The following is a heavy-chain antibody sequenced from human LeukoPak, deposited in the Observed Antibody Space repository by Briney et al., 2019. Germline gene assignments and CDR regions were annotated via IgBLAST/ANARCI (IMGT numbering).Heavy chain of an antibody. CDR1: GYSISSGYY. CDR2: VYHSGST. D-gene: IGHD3-3*01. CDR3: ASGELRFLEWLFRR. J-gene: IGHJ4*02. V-gene: IGHV4-38-2*02. Sequence: PSETLSLTCTVSGYSISSGYYWGWIRQPPGKELEWIGSVYHSGSTYYNPSLKSRVTISVDTSKNQFSLKLSSVTATDTAVYYCASGELRFLEWLFRRWGQGTLVTVSS.